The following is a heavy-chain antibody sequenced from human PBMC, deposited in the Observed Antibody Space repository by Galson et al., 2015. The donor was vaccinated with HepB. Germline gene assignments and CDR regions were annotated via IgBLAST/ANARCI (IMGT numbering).Heavy chain of an antibody. V-gene: IGHV4-39*01. D-gene: IGHD3-22*01. J-gene: IGHJ4*02. CDR2: IYYSGST. Sequence: LSLTCTVSGGSISSSSYYWGWIRQPPGKGLEWIGSIYYSGSTYYNPSLKSRVTISVDTSKNQFSLKLSSVTAADTAVYYCASRDYDSSGYYYLGDYWGQGTLVTVSS. CDR3: ASRDYDSSGYYYLGDY. CDR1: GGSISSSSYY.